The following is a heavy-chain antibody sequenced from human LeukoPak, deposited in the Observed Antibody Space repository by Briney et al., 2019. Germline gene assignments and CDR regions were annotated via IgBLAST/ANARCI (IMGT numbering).Heavy chain of an antibody. D-gene: IGHD3-3*01. CDR3: RRLEWSHVYYMDV. CDR2: ISPNSGGT. V-gene: IGHV1-2*02. Sequence: ASVKVSCKASGYTFTGYYMHWVRQAPGQGLEWMGWISPNSGGTNYAQKFQGRVTMTRDTSISTGYMELSRLRSDDTAVYYCRRLEWSHVYYMDVWGKGTTVTVSS. J-gene: IGHJ6*03. CDR1: GYTFTGYY.